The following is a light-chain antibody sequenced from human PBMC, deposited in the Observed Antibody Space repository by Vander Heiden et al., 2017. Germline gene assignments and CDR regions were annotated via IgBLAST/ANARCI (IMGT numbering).Light chain of an antibody. CDR1: NSDVGGYDY. J-gene: IGLJ3*02. CDR2: DVN. CDR3: CSFTSDGTYWV. Sequence: SALTRPASVSGSPGQSITISCTASNSDVGGYDYVSWYQRHPGKAPKLVIYDVNNRPSGVSNRFSGSKSGNTASLTISGLQAEDEADYYCCSFTSDGTYWVFGGGTKLTV. V-gene: IGLV2-14*03.